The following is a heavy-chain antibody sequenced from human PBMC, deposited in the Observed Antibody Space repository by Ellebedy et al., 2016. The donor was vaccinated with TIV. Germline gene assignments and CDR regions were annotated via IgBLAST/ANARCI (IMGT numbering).Heavy chain of an antibody. V-gene: IGHV3-30*18. J-gene: IGHJ6*02. CDR2: MSNDGNNE. CDR1: GFTFSHYA. Sequence: GGSLRLSCAASGFTFSHYAVHWVRQAPGKGLEWVAVMSNDGNNEYYADSVKGRFTISRDNFKDILYLQINSLRADDTAVYYCAKTYSSSDPYYYYGMDVWGQGTTVTVSS. CDR3: AKTYSSSDPYYYYGMDV. D-gene: IGHD6-6*01.